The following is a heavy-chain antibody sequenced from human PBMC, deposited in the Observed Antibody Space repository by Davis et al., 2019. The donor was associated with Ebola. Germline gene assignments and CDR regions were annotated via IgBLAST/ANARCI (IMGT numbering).Heavy chain of an antibody. D-gene: IGHD5-12*01. J-gene: IGHJ4*02. Sequence: GESLKISCAASGFTFSSYWMHWVRQAPGKGLVWVSRINSDGSSTSYADSVKGRFTISRDNAKNTLYLQMSSLRSEDTAVYYCARNPGYSGYDGGSDYWGQGTLVTGSS. V-gene: IGHV3-74*01. CDR3: ARNPGYSGYDGGSDY. CDR2: INSDGSST. CDR1: GFTFSSYW.